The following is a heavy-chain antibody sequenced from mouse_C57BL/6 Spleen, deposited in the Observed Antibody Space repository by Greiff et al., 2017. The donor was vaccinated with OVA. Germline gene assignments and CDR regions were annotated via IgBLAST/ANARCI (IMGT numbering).Heavy chain of an antibody. CDR2: IWSGGST. J-gene: IGHJ2*01. Sequence: VHLVESGPGLVQPSQSLSITCTVSGFSLTSYGVHWVRQSPGKGLEWLGVIWSGGSTDFNAAFISRLSISKDNSKSEVFVKKNRLQADETAIKYCARKTQLDYFDYWGRGTTLTVSS. CDR3: ARKTQLDYFDY. D-gene: IGHD4-1*02. V-gene: IGHV2-2*01. CDR1: GFSLTSYG.